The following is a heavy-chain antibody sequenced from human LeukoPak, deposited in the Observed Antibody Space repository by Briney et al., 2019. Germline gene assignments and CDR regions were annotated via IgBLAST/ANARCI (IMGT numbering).Heavy chain of an antibody. CDR1: GYTFTSYG. CDR3: ARQISSWSGAQYYFDY. J-gene: IGHJ4*02. V-gene: IGHV1-18*01. Sequence: ASVKVSCKASGYTFTSYGISWVRQAPGQGLEWMGWISAYNGDTNYAQKLQGRVTMTTDTSTSTAYMELRSLRSDDTAVYYCARQISSWSGAQYYFDYWGQGTLVTVSS. D-gene: IGHD6-13*01. CDR2: ISAYNGDT.